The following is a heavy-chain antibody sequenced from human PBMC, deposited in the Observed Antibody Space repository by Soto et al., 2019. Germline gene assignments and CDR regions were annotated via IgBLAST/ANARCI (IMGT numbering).Heavy chain of an antibody. CDR1: GFTVSSNY. Sequence: EVQLVESGGGLVQPGGSLRLSCAASGFTVSSNYMSWVRQAPGKGLEWVSVIYSGGSTYYADSVKGRFTISRDNSKNTLYLQMNSLRAEDTAVYYCARAYYYGSGSWDGMDVWGQGTTVTVSS. CDR2: IYSGGST. V-gene: IGHV3-66*01. J-gene: IGHJ6*02. CDR3: ARAYYYGSGSWDGMDV. D-gene: IGHD3-10*01.